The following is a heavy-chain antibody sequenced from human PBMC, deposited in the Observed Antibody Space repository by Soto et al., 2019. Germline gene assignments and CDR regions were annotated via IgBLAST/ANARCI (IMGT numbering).Heavy chain of an antibody. CDR1: GSTFTRYS. CDR3: ARESEDLTSNFDY. V-gene: IGHV3-21*06. J-gene: IGHJ4*02. CDR2: ISSTTNYI. Sequence: GGSLRLSCAASGSTFTRYSMNWVRQAPGKGLEWVSSISSTTNYIYYGDSMKGRFTISRDNAKNSLYLEMNSLRAEDTAVYYCARESEDLTSNFDYRGQGALVTVSS.